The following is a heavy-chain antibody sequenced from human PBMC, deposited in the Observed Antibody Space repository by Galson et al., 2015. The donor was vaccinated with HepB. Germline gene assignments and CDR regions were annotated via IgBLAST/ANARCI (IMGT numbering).Heavy chain of an antibody. CDR2: MSYEGSRK. Sequence: SLRLSCAASGFRFNIYGMDWVRQAPGKGLEWVAYMSYEGSRKYYADSVKGRITISRDNSKNTLYLQMNSLRAEDTALYYCAKVGPGGTGWYIDSWGQGTLVTVSS. J-gene: IGHJ4*02. CDR3: AKVGPGGTGWYIDS. CDR1: GFRFNIYG. D-gene: IGHD6-19*01. V-gene: IGHV3-30*02.